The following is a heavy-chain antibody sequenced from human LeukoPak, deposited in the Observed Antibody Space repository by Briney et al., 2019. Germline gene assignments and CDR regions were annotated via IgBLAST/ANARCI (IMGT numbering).Heavy chain of an antibody. CDR2: INHSGST. V-gene: IGHV4-34*01. CDR3: ARDRIMITFGGNNGVDI. D-gene: IGHD3-16*01. Sequence: SETLSLTCAVYGGSFSGYYWSWIRQPPGKGLEWIGEINHSGSTNYNPSLKSRVTISVDTSKNQFSLKLSSVTAADTVVYYCARDRIMITFGGNNGVDIWGQGTMVTVSS. J-gene: IGHJ3*02. CDR1: GGSFSGYY.